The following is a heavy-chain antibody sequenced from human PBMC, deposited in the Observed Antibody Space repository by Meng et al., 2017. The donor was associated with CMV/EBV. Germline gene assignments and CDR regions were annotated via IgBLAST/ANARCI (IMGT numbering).Heavy chain of an antibody. V-gene: IGHV6-1*01. CDR3: ARVRCSTTSCYYEYYYGMDV. CDR2: TYYRSTWYI. D-gene: IGHD2-2*01. Sequence: LRLSCAISGDSVSSNSATWSWIRQSPSRGLEWLGRTYYRSTWYIDYAVSVKSRIDINPDTSKNQFSLQLNAVTPEDTAVYYCARVRCSTTSCYYEYYYGMDVWGQGTTVTVSS. CDR1: GDSVSSNSAT. J-gene: IGHJ6*02.